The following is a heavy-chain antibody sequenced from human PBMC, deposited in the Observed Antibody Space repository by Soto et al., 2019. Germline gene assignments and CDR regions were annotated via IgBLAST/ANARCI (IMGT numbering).Heavy chain of an antibody. D-gene: IGHD3-16*01. Sequence: SETLSLTCTVSGGSISSSSYYWGWIRQPPGKGLEWIGSIYYSGSTYYNPSLKSRVTISVDTSKNQFSLKLSSVTAADTAVYYCARLRGKYYYYYYMDVWGKGTTVTVSS. CDR1: GGSISSSSYY. J-gene: IGHJ6*03. V-gene: IGHV4-39*01. CDR3: ARLRGKYYYYYYMDV. CDR2: IYYSGST.